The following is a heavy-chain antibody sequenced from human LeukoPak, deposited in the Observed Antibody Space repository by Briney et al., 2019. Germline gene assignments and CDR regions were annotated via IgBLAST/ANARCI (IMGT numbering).Heavy chain of an antibody. J-gene: IGHJ6*01. D-gene: IGHD1-1*01. CDR2: INHSGST. CDR3: ARWPRETVTYYYYGMDD. CDR1: GGSFSGYY. Sequence: SETLSLTCAVYGGSFSGYYWSWIRQPPGKGLEWIGEINHSGSTNYNPSLKSRVTISVDTSKNQFSLKLSSVTAADTAVYYCARWPRETVTYYYYGMDDWGQGTTVTVSS. V-gene: IGHV4-34*01.